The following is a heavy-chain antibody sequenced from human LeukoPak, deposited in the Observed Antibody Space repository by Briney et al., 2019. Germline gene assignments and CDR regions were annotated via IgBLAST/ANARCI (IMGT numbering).Heavy chain of an antibody. CDR2: ISISGITI. CDR3: GRCAGTPQYYYYYYYMDV. V-gene: IGHV3-11*04. CDR1: GFTFNDYF. Sequence: PGGSLRLSCTSSGFTFNDYFMSWIRQAPGKGLEWLSYISISGITIYYADSVKGRFTISRDNAKNTLYLQMNNLRPEDTAVYYCGRCAGTPQYYYYYYYMDVWGKGTTVTVSS. D-gene: IGHD1/OR15-1a*01. J-gene: IGHJ6*03.